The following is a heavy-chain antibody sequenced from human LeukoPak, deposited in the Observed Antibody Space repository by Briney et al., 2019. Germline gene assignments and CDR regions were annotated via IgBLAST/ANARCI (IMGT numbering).Heavy chain of an antibody. J-gene: IGHJ1*01. Sequence: SVKVSCKASGGTFSSYAISWVRQAPGQGLDWMGGIIPIFGTANYAQKFQGRVTITADESTSTAYMELSSLRSEDTAVYYCASSSGSGWTEGYFQHWGQGTLVTVSS. V-gene: IGHV1-69*01. CDR3: ASSSGSGWTEGYFQH. CDR1: GGTFSSYA. D-gene: IGHD6-19*01. CDR2: IIPIFGTA.